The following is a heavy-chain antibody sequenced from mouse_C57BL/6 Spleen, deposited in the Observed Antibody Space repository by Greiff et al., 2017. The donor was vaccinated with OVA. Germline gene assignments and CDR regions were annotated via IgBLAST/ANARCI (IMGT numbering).Heavy chain of an antibody. CDR1: GYSFTSYY. CDR2: IYPGSGNT. CDR3: ARGNWDDYFDY. Sequence: VQLQQSGPELVKPGASVKISCKASGYSFTSYYIHWVKQRPGQGLEWIGWIYPGSGNTKYNEKFKGKATLTADTSSSTAYMQLSSLTSEDSAVYYCARGNWDDYFDYWGQGTTLTVSS. V-gene: IGHV1-66*01. J-gene: IGHJ2*01. D-gene: IGHD4-1*01.